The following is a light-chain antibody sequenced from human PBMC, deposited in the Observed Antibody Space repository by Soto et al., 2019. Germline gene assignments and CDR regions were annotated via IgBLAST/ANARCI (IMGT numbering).Light chain of an antibody. J-gene: IGKJ4*01. V-gene: IGKV1-39*01. Sequence: DIQITQTPSARAASLGDRGTITCRASQNIDNYLNWYQHKPGKAPKLLIYATSTLQSGVPARFSGSGSGTEFTLTISTLQAEDFATYFCQESYSTPAVSFGGGTEGDI. CDR3: QESYSTPAVS. CDR1: QNIDNY. CDR2: ATS.